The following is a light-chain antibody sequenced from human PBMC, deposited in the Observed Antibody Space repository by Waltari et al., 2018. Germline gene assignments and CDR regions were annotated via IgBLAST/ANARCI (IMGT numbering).Light chain of an antibody. CDR2: DAS. V-gene: IGKV1-5*01. J-gene: IGKJ2*03. CDR1: QSIDSW. Sequence: DIQMTQSPSTLSASVGDRVTITCRASQSIDSWLAWYQQKPGKAPKLLIYDASSLERGVPSRFSGSGSGTEFTLTISSLQAEDVAVYYCQQYYTTPSFGQGTKLEIK. CDR3: QQYYTTPS.